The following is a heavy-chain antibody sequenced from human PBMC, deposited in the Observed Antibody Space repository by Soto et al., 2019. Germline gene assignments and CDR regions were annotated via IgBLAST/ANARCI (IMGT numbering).Heavy chain of an antibody. CDR1: GFTFSSYK. CDR3: ARDQVGMDV. CDR2: IGSSDIYT. Sequence: EVQLVESGGGLVKPGGSLRLSCAGSGFTFSSYKINWVRQAPGKGLEWVSSIGSSDIYTYYADSLKGRLIISRDNANKSVYLQINRLRAEDTAVYYCARDQVGMDVWGQGTRSPSP. V-gene: IGHV3-21*02. J-gene: IGHJ6*02.